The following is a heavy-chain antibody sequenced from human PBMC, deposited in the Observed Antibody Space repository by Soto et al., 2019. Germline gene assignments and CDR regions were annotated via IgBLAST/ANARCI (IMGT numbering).Heavy chain of an antibody. Sequence: GGNPRSSCGVYGFTVTSNGVSCVRQAPGKGLEWVSAISPNGQGIWYADSVKGRFTISRDISRNTGFLQMDSLRAEDTAGYYYEKDVPYSRELLHHSVDS. CDR3: EKDVPYSRELLHHSVDS. CDR1: GFTVTSNG. V-gene: IGHV3-23*01. CDR2: ISPNGQGI. D-gene: IGHD2-21*01. J-gene: IGHJ5*01.